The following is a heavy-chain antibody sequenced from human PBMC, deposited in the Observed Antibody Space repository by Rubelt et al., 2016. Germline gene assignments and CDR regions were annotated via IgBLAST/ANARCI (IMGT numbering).Heavy chain of an antibody. CDR3: TTVSPMVRDYGMDV. CDR2: IKSKTDGGTT. D-gene: IGHD3-10*01. Sequence: VQLVESGGGVVQPGRSLRLSCAASGFTFSSYAMHWVRQAPGKGLEWVGRIKSKTDGGTTDYAAPVKGRFTISIDDSKNTLYLQMNSLKAEDTAVYYCTTVSPMVRDYGMDVWGQGTTVTVSS. J-gene: IGHJ6*02. V-gene: IGHV3-15*01. CDR1: GFTFSSYA.